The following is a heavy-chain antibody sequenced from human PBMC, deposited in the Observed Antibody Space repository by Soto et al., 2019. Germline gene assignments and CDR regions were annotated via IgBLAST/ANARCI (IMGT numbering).Heavy chain of an antibody. V-gene: IGHV3-7*01. CDR1: GFNVMSYW. CDR2: IKEDGSEI. Sequence: QPGGSLRLSCAVSGFNVMSYWMSWVRQAPGKGLEWVASIKEDGSEIYYLHSVRGRFSISRDSAGSALHLTMNYLSAEDTGVYFCARDIGFDYVNWGQGTLVTVSS. J-gene: IGHJ4*02. CDR3: ARDIGFDYVN. D-gene: IGHD3-16*01.